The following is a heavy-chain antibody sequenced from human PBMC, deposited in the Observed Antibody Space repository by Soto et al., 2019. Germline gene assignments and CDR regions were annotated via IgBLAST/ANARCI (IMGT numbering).Heavy chain of an antibody. J-gene: IGHJ4*02. CDR2: IYWNDDR. Sequence: QITLKEAGPTLVKPTQTLTLTCTVSGVSVSTNGVGVGWIRQPPGETLEWLGIIYWNDDRRYRPSFRSRLSITKDTSTYQVVLTLTNADPADTASYYCAYRRGHSSYDSRGWDVEYWGQGILVTVSS. CDR3: AYRRGHSSYDSRGWDVEY. V-gene: IGHV2-5*01. D-gene: IGHD3-22*01. CDR1: GVSVSTNGVG.